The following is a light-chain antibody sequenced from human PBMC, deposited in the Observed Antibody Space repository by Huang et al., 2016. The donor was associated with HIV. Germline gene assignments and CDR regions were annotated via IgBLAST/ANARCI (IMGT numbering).Light chain of an antibody. Sequence: DIQMTQSPSSLSASVGDRVTITCQASQDISTYLNWYQQKPGNAPKVLIYAASNLETGVPSRFSGSGSGTDFTFTISSLQPGDIATYYCQQYDNLPWTFGHGTKVEIK. V-gene: IGKV1-33*01. CDR3: QQYDNLPWT. CDR2: AAS. J-gene: IGKJ1*01. CDR1: QDISTY.